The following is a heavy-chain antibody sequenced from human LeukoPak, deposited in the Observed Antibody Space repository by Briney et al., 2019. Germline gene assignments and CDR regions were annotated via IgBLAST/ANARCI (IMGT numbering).Heavy chain of an antibody. CDR1: GFTFSNNG. V-gene: IGHV3-23*01. D-gene: IGHD2-2*01. CDR3: AKEALYSSIDY. J-gene: IGHJ4*02. CDR2: IGGDYYT. Sequence: GGTLSLSCAASGFTFSNNGMSWVRPAPGKGLEWVSSIGGDYYTYYVDSVQGRFTISRDNSKNTLYLQMNSLRAEDTAVYYCAKEALYSSIDYWGQGTLVTVSS.